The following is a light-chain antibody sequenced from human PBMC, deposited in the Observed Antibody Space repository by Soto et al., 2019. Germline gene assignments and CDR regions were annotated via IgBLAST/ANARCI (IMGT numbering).Light chain of an antibody. Sequence: QSVLTQPAPVSGSPGQSITISCTGTSSDVGGYNYVSWYQHHPGKAPKLLIYDVSNRPSGVSNRFSGSKSGNTASLTISGLQAEDEADYYCGSYTSSSTYVFGTGTKVTVL. J-gene: IGLJ1*01. V-gene: IGLV2-14*03. CDR3: GSYTSSSTYV. CDR2: DVS. CDR1: SSDVGGYNY.